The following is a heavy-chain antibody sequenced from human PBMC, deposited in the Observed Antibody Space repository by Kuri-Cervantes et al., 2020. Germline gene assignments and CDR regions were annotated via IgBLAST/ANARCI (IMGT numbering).Heavy chain of an antibody. CDR1: GGSFSGYY. D-gene: IGHD3-22*01. CDR2: INHSGST. Sequence: SQTLSLTCAVYGGSFSGYYWSWIRQPPGKGLEWIGEINHSGSTNYNPSLKSRVTISVDTSKNQFSLKLSSVTAADTAAYYCARDDSSGYYYAGYYYYGMDIWGQGTTVTVSS. V-gene: IGHV4-34*01. CDR3: ARDDSSGYYYAGYYYYGMDI. J-gene: IGHJ6*02.